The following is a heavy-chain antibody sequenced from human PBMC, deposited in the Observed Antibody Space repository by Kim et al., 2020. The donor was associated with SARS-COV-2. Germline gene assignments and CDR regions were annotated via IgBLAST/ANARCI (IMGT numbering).Heavy chain of an antibody. D-gene: IGHD3-3*01. CDR2: INPISGGT. J-gene: IGHJ4*02. V-gene: IGHV1-2*02. CDR1: GYTFTGYY. Sequence: ASVKVSCKASGYTFTGYYMHWVRQAPGQGLEWMGWINPISGGTNYAQKFPGRVTMTRDTSISTAYMELSRLRSDDTAVYYCARRSVGFFWSGYDMGGEFDYWGQGTLVTVSS. CDR3: ARRSVGFFWSGYDMGGEFDY.